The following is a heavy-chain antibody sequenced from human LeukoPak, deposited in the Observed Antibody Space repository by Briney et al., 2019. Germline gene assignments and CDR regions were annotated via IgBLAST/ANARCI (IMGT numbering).Heavy chain of an antibody. D-gene: IGHD2/OR15-2a*01. CDR3: ARAWALSFAEAYNWFDP. Sequence: ASVKVSCKASGYTFTGYYMHWVRQAPGQGLEWMGWINPNSGGTNYAQKFQGRVTMTRDTSISTAYMELSRLRSDDTAVYYCARAWALSFAEAYNWFDPWGQGTLVTVSS. CDR1: GYTFTGYY. J-gene: IGHJ5*02. CDR2: INPNSGGT. V-gene: IGHV1-2*02.